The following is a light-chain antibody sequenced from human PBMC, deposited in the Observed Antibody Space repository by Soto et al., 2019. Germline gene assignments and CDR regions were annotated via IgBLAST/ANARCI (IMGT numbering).Light chain of an antibody. CDR3: EQYNNWPL. CDR2: DVS. J-gene: IGKJ3*01. CDR1: QNVRRS. Sequence: ETVLTQSPVTLSVSPGERATLSCRASQNVRRSLAWYQHKPGQPPRLLIYDVSTRAIGIPARFSGSGSGTEFTLTISSLQSVDFAVYDCEQYNNWPLFGPGTKVDL. V-gene: IGKV3D-15*01.